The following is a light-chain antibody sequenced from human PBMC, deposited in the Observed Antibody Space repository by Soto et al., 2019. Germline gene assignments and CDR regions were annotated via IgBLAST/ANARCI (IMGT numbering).Light chain of an antibody. V-gene: IGKV3-15*01. J-gene: IGKJ4*01. CDR3: QEQNDWPLS. CDR1: QGVTRN. Sequence: EIVMTQSPATLSVSPGARATVSCRASQGVTRNLAWYQQRPGQAPRVLIYGGATRATDIPARFSGSGSGTEFTLSISGPQPEGLAGYYCQEQNDWPLSLGGGTKVEF. CDR2: GGA.